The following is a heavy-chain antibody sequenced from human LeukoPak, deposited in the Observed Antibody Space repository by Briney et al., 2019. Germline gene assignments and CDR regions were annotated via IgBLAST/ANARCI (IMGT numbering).Heavy chain of an antibody. CDR2: ISAYNGNT. CDR1: GYTFTSYG. D-gene: IGHD6-19*01. J-gene: IGHJ4*02. V-gene: IGHV1-18*04. CDR3: ARDHRTLGSSGWYTIDY. Sequence: GASVKVSCKASGYTFTSYGISWVRRAPGQGLEWMGWISAYNGNTNYAQKLQGRVTMTTDTSTSTAYMELRSLRSDDTAVYYCARDHRTLGSSGWYTIDYWGQGTLVTVSS.